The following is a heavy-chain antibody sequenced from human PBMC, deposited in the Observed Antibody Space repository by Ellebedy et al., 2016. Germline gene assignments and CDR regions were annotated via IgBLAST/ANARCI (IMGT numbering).Heavy chain of an antibody. V-gene: IGHV5-51*01. CDR1: GYTFNTYW. D-gene: IGHD1-26*01. CDR2: IYPGDSDT. J-gene: IGHJ4*02. CDR3: ARRRGATIGVDDY. Sequence: GESLKISCKASGYTFNTYWIGWVRQMPGKGLEWMGIIYPGDSDTRYSPSFQGQVTISADKSISTAYLQWSSLKASDTAMYYCARRRGATIGVDDYWGQGTLVTVSS.